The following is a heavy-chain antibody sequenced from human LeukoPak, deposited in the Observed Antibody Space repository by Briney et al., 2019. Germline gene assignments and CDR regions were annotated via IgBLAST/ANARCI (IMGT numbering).Heavy chain of an antibody. J-gene: IGHJ4*02. V-gene: IGHV4-30-2*01. CDR1: GGSISSSSYY. Sequence: SETLSLTCTVSGGSISSSSYYWGWIRQPPGKGLEWIGYIYHSGSTYYNPSLKSRVTISVDRSKNQFSLKLSSVTAADTAVYYCARGIRYYYGSSGYPHFDYWGQGTLVTVSS. CDR3: ARGIRYYYGSSGYPHFDY. D-gene: IGHD3-22*01. CDR2: IYHSGST.